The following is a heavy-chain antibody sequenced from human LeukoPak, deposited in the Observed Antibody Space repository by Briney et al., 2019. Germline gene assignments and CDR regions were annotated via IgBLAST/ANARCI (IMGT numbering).Heavy chain of an antibody. Sequence: SETLSLTCAVSGGSISIGGYSWSWIRQPPGKGLEGIGYIYHSGSTYYNPSLKSRVTISVDRSKNQFSLKLSSVTAADTAVYYCAREVDYYAANWFDPWGQGTLVTVSS. D-gene: IGHD3-10*01. CDR1: GGSISIGGYS. CDR2: IYHSGST. CDR3: AREVDYYAANWFDP. J-gene: IGHJ5*02. V-gene: IGHV4-30-2*01.